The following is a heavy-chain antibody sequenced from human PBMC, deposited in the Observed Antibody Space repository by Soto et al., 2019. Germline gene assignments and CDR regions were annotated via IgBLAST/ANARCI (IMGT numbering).Heavy chain of an antibody. V-gene: IGHV1-2*02. CDR3: ARGVENIVVVLDVFGYYGMDV. CDR1: GYLFAGYY. J-gene: IGHJ6*02. D-gene: IGHD2-2*01. CDR2: IIPINGKT. Sequence: ASVKVSCKASGYLFAGYYLHWVRQAPGQGLEWMGWIIPINGKTNYAQKLQGRVTFTGDTSASTAHMELSSLRSEDTAVYFCARGVENIVVVLDVFGYYGMDVWGQGTTGTVSS.